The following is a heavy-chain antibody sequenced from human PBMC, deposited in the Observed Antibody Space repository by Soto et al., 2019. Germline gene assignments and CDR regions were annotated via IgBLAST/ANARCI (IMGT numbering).Heavy chain of an antibody. CDR3: ARGRYCLTGRCFPNWFDS. CDR2: IYKSTTT. CDR1: GDSISTVDYF. Sequence: SETLSLTCSVSGDSISTVDYFWAWIRQPPGQALEYIGYIYKSTTTYYNPSFESRVAISLDTSKSQFSLTVTSVTAADTAVYFCARGRYCLTGRCFPNWFDSWGQGTLGTSPQ. V-gene: IGHV4-30-4*01. J-gene: IGHJ5*01. D-gene: IGHD2-15*01.